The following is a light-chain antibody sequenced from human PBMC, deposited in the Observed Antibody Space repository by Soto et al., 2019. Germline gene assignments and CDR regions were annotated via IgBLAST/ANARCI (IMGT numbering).Light chain of an antibody. CDR3: QQYGSSPPFT. J-gene: IGKJ5*01. CDR1: HSVSRTY. CDR2: DAS. Sequence: EIVLTQSPSTLSLSPGERATLSCRGSHSVSRTYLAWYQQKPGQAPRLLIYDASTKATAIPDRISGGGSGTDFTLTITGLEPEDLAVYYCQQYGSSPPFTFGQGTRLEI. V-gene: IGKV3-20*01.